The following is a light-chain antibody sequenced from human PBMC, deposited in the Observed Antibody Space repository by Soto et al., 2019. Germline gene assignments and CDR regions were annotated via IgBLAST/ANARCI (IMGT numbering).Light chain of an antibody. CDR3: QQYGSSPGT. Sequence: EIVLTQPPGTLSLSPGERATLSCRASQSVSSSYLAWYQQKPGQAPRLLIYNAFNRATGIQDRFSGSGSGTDFTLTIRRLEPEDFAVYYCQQYGSSPGTFGGGTKVDIK. CDR2: NAF. V-gene: IGKV3-20*01. CDR1: QSVSSSY. J-gene: IGKJ4*01.